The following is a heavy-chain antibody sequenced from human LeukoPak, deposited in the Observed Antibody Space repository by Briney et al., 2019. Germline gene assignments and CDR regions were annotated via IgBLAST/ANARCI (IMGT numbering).Heavy chain of an antibody. D-gene: IGHD6-6*01. CDR3: ARVPYSSSSWFDP. J-gene: IGHJ5*02. CDR1: GGSFCSYY. Sequence: KTSETLSLTCTVSGGSFCSYYWSWIRQPPGKGLEWIGYIYYSGSTNYNPSLKSRVTISVDTSKNQLSLKLSSVTAADTAVYYCARVPYSSSSWFDPWGQGTLVTVSS. V-gene: IGHV4-59*01. CDR2: IYYSGST.